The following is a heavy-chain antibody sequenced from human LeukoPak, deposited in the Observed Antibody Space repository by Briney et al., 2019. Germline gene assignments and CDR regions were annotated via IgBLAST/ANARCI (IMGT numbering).Heavy chain of an antibody. D-gene: IGHD3-22*01. J-gene: IGHJ4*02. CDR1: GFTFSSYG. V-gene: IGHV3-30*18. CDR3: AKSYYYDKLAYY. CDR2: LSYDGNYK. Sequence: GGSLRLSCAASGFTFSSYGMHWVRQAPGKGLEWVAVLSYDGNYKYYADSVKGRFTISRDNSKNTLYLQMNSLRAEDTAVYYCAKSYYYDKLAYYWGQGTLVTVSS.